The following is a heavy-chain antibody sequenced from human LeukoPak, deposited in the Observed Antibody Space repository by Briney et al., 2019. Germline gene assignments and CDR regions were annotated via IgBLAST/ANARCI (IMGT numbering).Heavy chain of an antibody. J-gene: IGHJ4*01. CDR1: GYTFRNFY. V-gene: IGHV1-2*02. Sequence: ASVRVSCEALGYTFRNFYIHWVRQAPGKGFEWMGWINADSGSTQYVQKFQGRVTMTRDTSTSTVYMELDRLSSDDTAMYYCARAMSGDVFDYWGHGTLVIVSS. CDR3: ARAMSGDVFDY. D-gene: IGHD3-10*01. CDR2: INADSGST.